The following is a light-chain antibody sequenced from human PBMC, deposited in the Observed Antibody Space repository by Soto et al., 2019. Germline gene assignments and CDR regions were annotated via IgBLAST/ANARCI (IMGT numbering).Light chain of an antibody. CDR3: KQYSDSPLT. V-gene: IGKV3-20*01. CDR1: ESVDRNY. J-gene: IGKJ1*01. Sequence: EIVLTQSPGTLSLSPGERATLSCRATESVDRNYLAWYQQTPGQAPRLLIYGAAIRSTGPPIRFGGRGSGADFTLTIRRLDPEDSDFFYCKQYSDSPLTFGQGTKVEIK. CDR2: GAA.